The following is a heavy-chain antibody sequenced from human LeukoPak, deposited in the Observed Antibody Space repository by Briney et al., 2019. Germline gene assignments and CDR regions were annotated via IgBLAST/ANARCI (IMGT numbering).Heavy chain of an antibody. CDR3: AKDQGVGSGYDSSGYYPDAFDI. D-gene: IGHD3-22*01. Sequence: GGSLRLSCAASGFTFSSYAMSWVRQAPGKGLEWVSAISGSGGSTYYADSVKGRFTTSRDNSKNTLYLQMNSLRAEDTAVYYCAKDQGVGSGYDSSGYYPDAFDIWGQGTMVTVSS. V-gene: IGHV3-23*01. J-gene: IGHJ3*02. CDR1: GFTFSSYA. CDR2: ISGSGGST.